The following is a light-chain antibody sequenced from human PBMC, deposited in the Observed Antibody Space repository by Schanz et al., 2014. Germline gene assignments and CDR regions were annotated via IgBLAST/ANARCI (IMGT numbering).Light chain of an antibody. V-gene: IGLV2-23*02. CDR2: EVS. Sequence: QSALTQPASVSGSPGQSITISCTGTSSDVGSYNLVSWYQQHPGKAPKLMIYEVSQWPSGVSDRFSGSKSGNTASLTISGLQAEDEADYYCCSYAGSTNFYFFGTGTKLTVL. CDR3: CSYAGSTNFYF. J-gene: IGLJ1*01. CDR1: SSDVGSYNL.